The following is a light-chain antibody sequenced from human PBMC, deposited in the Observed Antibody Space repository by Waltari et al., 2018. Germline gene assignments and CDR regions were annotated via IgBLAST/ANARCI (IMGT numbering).Light chain of an antibody. V-gene: IGKV3-20*01. CDR2: DAS. J-gene: IGKJ1*01. Sequence: EIVLTQSPGTLSLSPGERATLPCRASQTISRYLAWYQQKPCQAPRRLIYDASSRATGIPDRFSGSGSETDFSLTISRLEPEDFAVYYCQKYGSLPATFGQGTKVEIK. CDR1: QTISRY. CDR3: QKYGSLPAT.